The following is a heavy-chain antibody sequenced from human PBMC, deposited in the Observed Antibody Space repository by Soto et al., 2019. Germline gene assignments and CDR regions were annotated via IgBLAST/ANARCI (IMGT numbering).Heavy chain of an antibody. J-gene: IGHJ6*02. CDR2: IIPIFVTA. CDR3: ASDCSGGSCYPHYYYYYGMYV. D-gene: IGHD2-15*01. V-gene: IGHV1-69*01. CDR1: GGTFSSYA. Sequence: QVQLVQSGAEVKKPGSSVKVSCKASGGTFSSYAISWVRQAPGQGLEWMGGIIPIFVTANYAQKFQGRVTITADESTSTAYMELRSLRSEDTAVYYCASDCSGGSCYPHYYYYYGMYVWGQGPTVTVSS.